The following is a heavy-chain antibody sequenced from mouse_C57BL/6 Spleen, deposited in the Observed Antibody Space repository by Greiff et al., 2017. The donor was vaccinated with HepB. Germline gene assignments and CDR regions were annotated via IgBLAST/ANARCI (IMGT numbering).Heavy chain of an antibody. CDR1: GYSITSGYY. V-gene: IGHV3-6*01. J-gene: IGHJ2*01. CDR3: ARDGPFDY. CDR2: ISYDGSN. Sequence: EVKLMESGPGLVKPSQSLSLTCSVTGYSITSGYYWNWIRQFPGNKLEWMGYISYDGSNNYNPSLKNRISITRDTSKNQFFLKLNSVTTEDTATYYCARDGPFDYWGQGTTLTVSS.